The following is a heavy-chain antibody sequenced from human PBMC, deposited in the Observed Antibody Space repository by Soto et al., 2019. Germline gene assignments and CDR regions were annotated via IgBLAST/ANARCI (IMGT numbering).Heavy chain of an antibody. CDR3: ASGIQLWLRRINNGYSG. Sequence: QVQLVQSGAEVKKPESSVKVSCKAPGGTFSTYATSWVRQAPGQGLEWMGGIIPMFGTANYAQRFQDRVTITVDESTNTVYVELSSLRSEDTAVYFCASGIQLWLRRINNGYSGWGQGTLVTVSS. J-gene: IGHJ4*02. CDR2: IIPMFGTA. D-gene: IGHD5-18*01. V-gene: IGHV1-69*12. CDR1: GGTFSTYA.